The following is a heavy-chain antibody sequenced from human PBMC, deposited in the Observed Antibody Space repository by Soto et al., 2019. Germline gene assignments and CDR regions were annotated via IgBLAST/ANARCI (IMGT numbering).Heavy chain of an antibody. CDR1: GYTFTSYY. V-gene: IGHV1-46*01. Sequence: QVQLVQSGAEVKKPGASVKVSCKASGYTFTSYYMHWVRQAPGQGLEWMGIINPSGGSTSYAQKFQGRVTMTRDTSTSTVYMELSSLRSEDTAVYYYARPLVVAATALSENYYGMDVWGQGTTVTVSS. CDR2: INPSGGST. J-gene: IGHJ6*02. CDR3: ARPLVVAATALSENYYGMDV. D-gene: IGHD2-15*01.